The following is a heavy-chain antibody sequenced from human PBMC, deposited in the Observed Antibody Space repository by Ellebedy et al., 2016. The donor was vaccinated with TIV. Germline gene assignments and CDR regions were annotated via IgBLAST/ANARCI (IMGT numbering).Heavy chain of an antibody. Sequence: MPSETLSLTCTVSGGSISSYYWSWIRQPPGKGLEWIGYIYHSGSTNSNPSLKNRVTISVDTSKNQFYLKLNSVTAADTAVYYCARLGYYYDSSGYSRGSLLDYWGQGTLVTVSS. J-gene: IGHJ4*02. CDR3: ARLGYYYDSSGYSRGSLLDY. V-gene: IGHV4-59*08. CDR1: GGSISSYY. D-gene: IGHD3-22*01. CDR2: IYHSGST.